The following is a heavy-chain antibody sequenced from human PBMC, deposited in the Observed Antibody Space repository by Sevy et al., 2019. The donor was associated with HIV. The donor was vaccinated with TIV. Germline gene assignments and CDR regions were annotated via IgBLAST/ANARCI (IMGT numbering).Heavy chain of an antibody. D-gene: IGHD3-16*01. CDR3: AQEVFGRFDS. Sequence: GGSLRLSCAASGFTFSADWMNWVRQAPGKGLEWVANIKSDGSDKHYVDSVEGRFTISRDNAKNSLYLQMNSLRVEDTAVYYWAQEVFGRFDSWGQGTLVTVSS. CDR2: IKSDGSDK. V-gene: IGHV3-7*01. CDR1: GFTFSADW. J-gene: IGHJ4*02.